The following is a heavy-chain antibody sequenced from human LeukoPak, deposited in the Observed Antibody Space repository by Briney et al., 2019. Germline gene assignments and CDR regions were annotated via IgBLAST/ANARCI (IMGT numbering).Heavy chain of an antibody. D-gene: IGHD5-24*01. CDR2: ISWNSGSI. Sequence: GGSLRLSCAASGFTFDDYAMHWVRQAPGKGLEWVSGISWNSGSIGYADSVKGRFTISRDNAKNSLYLQMNSLRAEDTALYYCAKESGGGYISLDVWGQGTTVTVSS. J-gene: IGHJ6*02. CDR1: GFTFDDYA. CDR3: AKESGGGYISLDV. V-gene: IGHV3-9*01.